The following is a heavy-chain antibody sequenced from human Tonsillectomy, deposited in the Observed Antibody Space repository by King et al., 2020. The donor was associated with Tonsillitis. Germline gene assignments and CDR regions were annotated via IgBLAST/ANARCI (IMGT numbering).Heavy chain of an antibody. J-gene: IGHJ6*02. Sequence: VQLVESGGGLVKPGGSLRLSCAASGFMFSSYSMNWVRQAPGKGLEWVSSISSSSYYIYYADSVKGRFTISRDNAKNSLYLQMNSLRAEDTAVYFCAGGVYSSSWYSYYYYGMDVWGQGTTVTVSS. D-gene: IGHD6-13*01. CDR2: ISSSSYYI. V-gene: IGHV3-21*01. CDR1: GFMFSSYS. CDR3: AGGVYSSSWYSYYYYGMDV.